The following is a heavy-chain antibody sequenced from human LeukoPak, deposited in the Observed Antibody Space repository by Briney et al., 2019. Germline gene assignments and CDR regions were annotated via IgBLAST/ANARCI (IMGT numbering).Heavy chain of an antibody. V-gene: IGHV3-30*02. CDR1: GFTFSSYG. J-gene: IGHJ4*02. Sequence: GGSLRLSCAASGFTFSSYGMHWVRQAPGKGLEWVAFIRYDGSNKYYADSVKGRFTISRDNSKNTLYLQMNGLRAEDTAVYYCARPGVTTTLYYFDYWGQGTLVTVSS. D-gene: IGHD4-11*01. CDR2: IRYDGSNK. CDR3: ARPGVTTTLYYFDY.